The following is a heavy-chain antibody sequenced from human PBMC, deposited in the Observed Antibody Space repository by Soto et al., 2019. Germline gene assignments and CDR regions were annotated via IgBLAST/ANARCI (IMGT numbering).Heavy chain of an antibody. V-gene: IGHV4-34*01. CDR1: GGSFSGYY. CDR2: INHSGST. J-gene: IGHJ6*02. D-gene: IGHD3-22*01. CDR3: ASGVRSRSTKTYYYYYYGMDV. Sequence: SETLSLTCAVYGGSFSGYYWSWIRQPPGKGLEWIGEINHSGSTNYNPSLKSRVTISVDTSKNQFSLKLSSVTAADTAVYYCASGVRSRSTKTYYYYYYGMDVWGQGTTVTVSS.